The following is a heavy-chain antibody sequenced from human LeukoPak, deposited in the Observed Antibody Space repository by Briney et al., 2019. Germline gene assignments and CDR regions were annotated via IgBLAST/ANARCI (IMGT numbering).Heavy chain of an antibody. CDR2: FYHSGST. CDR3: ASTQQWLAFDY. CDR1: GGSINNYH. V-gene: IGHV4-59*03. J-gene: IGHJ4*02. D-gene: IGHD6-19*01. Sequence: SETLSLTCVVSGGSINNYHWSWMRQPPGRGLEWIGCFYHSGSTTYNPSLKSRVTISVDASKSVFSLKLDSVTAADTAMYFCASTQQWLAFDYWGQGILVTVSS.